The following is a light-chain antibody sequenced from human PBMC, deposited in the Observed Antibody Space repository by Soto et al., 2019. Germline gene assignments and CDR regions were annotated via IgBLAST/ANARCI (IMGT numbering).Light chain of an antibody. CDR3: CSYTSISTSAV. CDR2: EVS. CDR1: SSDIGDYTH. Sequence: QSALTQPASVSGSPGQSITISCTGPSSDIGDYTHVSWYQQHPGKAPKLIIYEVSDRPSGVSNRFSGSKSGNTASLTISGLQTEDEADYYCCSYTSISTSAVFGGGTKLTVL. V-gene: IGLV2-14*01. J-gene: IGLJ2*01.